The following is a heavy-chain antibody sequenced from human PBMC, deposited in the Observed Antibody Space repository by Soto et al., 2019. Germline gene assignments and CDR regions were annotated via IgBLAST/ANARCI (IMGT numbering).Heavy chain of an antibody. CDR1: GYTFTSYY. Sequence: ASVKVSCKASGYTFTSYYMHWVRQAPGQGLEWNGEIIQYAASARGRFTISRDNAENSVYLEMDSLRAEDTALYYCARDVDADFRTDFDYWGRGTLVTVS. J-gene: IGHJ4*02. D-gene: IGHD4-17*01. CDR2: IIQYAAS. V-gene: IGHV1-46*01. CDR3: ARDVDADFRTDFDY.